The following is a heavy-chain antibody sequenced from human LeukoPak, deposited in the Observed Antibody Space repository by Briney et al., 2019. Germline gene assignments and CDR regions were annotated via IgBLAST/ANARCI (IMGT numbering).Heavy chain of an antibody. J-gene: IGHJ6*02. CDR2: IYYSGST. V-gene: IGHV4-59*01. CDR3: ARAYSSSWYRYYYYYGMDV. D-gene: IGHD6-13*01. Sequence: SETLSLTCTVSGGSISSYYWSWIRQPPGKGLEWIGYIYYSGSTNYTPSLKSRVTISVDTSKHQFSLKLSSVTAADTAVYYCARAYSSSWYRYYYYYGMDVWGQGTTVTVSS. CDR1: GGSISSYY.